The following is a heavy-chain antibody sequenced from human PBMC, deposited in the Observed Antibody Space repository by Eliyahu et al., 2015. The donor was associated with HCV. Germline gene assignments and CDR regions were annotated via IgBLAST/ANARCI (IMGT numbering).Heavy chain of an antibody. Sequence: QVQLQESGPGLVKPSETLSLTCXVXGXXISTYYWSWXRQPPGKGLXWIGFXFYTGSTTYNPSLMSRVTMSVDTSKNQFSLRLRSVTAADTAVYYCASIQGFSDVVYDYWGQGTLVTVSS. CDR1: GXXISTYY. J-gene: IGHJ4*02. V-gene: IGHV4-59*08. CDR2: XFYTGST. CDR3: ASIQGFSDVVYDY. D-gene: IGHD1-14*01.